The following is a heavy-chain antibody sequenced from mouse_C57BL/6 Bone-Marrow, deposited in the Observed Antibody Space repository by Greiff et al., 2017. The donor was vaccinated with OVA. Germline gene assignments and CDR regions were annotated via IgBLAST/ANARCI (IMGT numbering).Heavy chain of an antibody. V-gene: IGHV5-2*01. CDR3: ARHRQLRLQNFDY. J-gene: IGHJ2*01. Sequence: VQLKESGGGLVQPGESLKLSCESNEHEFPSHDMSWVRKTPEKRLELVAAINSDGGSTYYPDTMERRFIISRDNTKKTLYLQMSSLRSEDTALYYCARHRQLRLQNFDYWGQGTTLTVSS. CDR1: EHEFPSHD. CDR2: INSDGGST. D-gene: IGHD3-2*02.